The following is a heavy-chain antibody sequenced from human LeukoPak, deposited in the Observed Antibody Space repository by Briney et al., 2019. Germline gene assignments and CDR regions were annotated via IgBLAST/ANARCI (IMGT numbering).Heavy chain of an antibody. V-gene: IGHV3-23*01. J-gene: IGHJ4*02. CDR2: ISDPHSGSET. Sequence: PGGSLRLSCAASGFTFSSYNMNWVRQALGQGLEWVSTISDPHSGSETHYADSVQGRFTISRDDSQNMVYLQMDSLRAEDTAVYYCTTRLRNHFDYWGQGTQVTVSS. CDR1: GFTFSSYN. D-gene: IGHD5-12*01. CDR3: TTRLRNHFDY.